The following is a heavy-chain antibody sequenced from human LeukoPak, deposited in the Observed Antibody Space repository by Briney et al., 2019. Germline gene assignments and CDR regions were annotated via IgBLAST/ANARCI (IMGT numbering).Heavy chain of an antibody. D-gene: IGHD6-19*01. Sequence: PSETLSLTCTVSGGSISSSSYYWGWIRQPPGKGLEWIGSIYYSGSTYYNPSLKSRVTIPVDTSKNQFSLKLSSVTAADTAVYYCARSGAVAGTFDYWGQGTLVTVSS. V-gene: IGHV4-39*01. CDR3: ARSGAVAGTFDY. CDR2: IYYSGST. CDR1: GGSISSSSYY. J-gene: IGHJ4*02.